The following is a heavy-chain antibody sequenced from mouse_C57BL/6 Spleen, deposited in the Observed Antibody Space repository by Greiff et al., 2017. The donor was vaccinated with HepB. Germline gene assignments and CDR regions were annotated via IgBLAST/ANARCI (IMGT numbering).Heavy chain of an antibody. CDR1: GYTFTSYW. Sequence: QVQLQQPGAELVKPGASVKLSCKASGYTFTSYWMHWVKQRPGQGLEWIGMIHPNSGSTNYNEKFKSKATLTVDTSSSTAYMQLSSLTSEDSAVYYCAREDYDNYAMDYWGQGTSVTVSS. CDR3: AREDYDNYAMDY. D-gene: IGHD2-4*01. J-gene: IGHJ4*01. V-gene: IGHV1-64*01. CDR2: IHPNSGST.